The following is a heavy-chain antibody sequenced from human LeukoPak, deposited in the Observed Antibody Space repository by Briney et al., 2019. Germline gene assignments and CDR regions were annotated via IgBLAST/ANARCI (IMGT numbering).Heavy chain of an antibody. Sequence: HPGGSLRLSCAASGFTFSSYGMHWVRQAPGKGLEWVAVIWYDGTNKYYADSVKGRFTISRDSSKNTLYLQMNSLRAEDTAVCYCARAAYDSSGYLTLWGQGTLVTVSS. D-gene: IGHD3-22*01. CDR3: ARAAYDSSGYLTL. CDR1: GFTFSSYG. V-gene: IGHV3-33*01. CDR2: IWYDGTNK. J-gene: IGHJ4*02.